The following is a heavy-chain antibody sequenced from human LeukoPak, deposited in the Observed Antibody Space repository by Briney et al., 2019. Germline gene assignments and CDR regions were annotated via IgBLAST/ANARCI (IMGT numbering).Heavy chain of an antibody. CDR1: GYTFTGYY. D-gene: IGHD6-19*01. Sequence: GSVKVSFKASGYTFTGYYMHWVRQAPGQGLGWMGWINPNSGGTNYAQKFQGRVTMTRDTSISTAYMELSRLRSDDTAVYYCARQSSGWSYYYGMDVWGQGTTVTVSS. CDR2: INPNSGGT. CDR3: ARQSSGWSYYYGMDV. J-gene: IGHJ6*02. V-gene: IGHV1-2*02.